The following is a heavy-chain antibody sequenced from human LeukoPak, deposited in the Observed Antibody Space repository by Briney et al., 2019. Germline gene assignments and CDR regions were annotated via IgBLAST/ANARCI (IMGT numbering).Heavy chain of an antibody. D-gene: IGHD1-1*01. CDR3: VKESLEGDT. CDR2: IMYDGSIK. Sequence: GGSLSLSCAASGFTFTNFGMHWVRPAPGKGLDWVAFIMYDGSIKFYADSVLGRFTISRDNSKNTLDLQMNSLRTEDTAVYYCVKESLEGDTWGQGALVTVSS. J-gene: IGHJ5*02. V-gene: IGHV3-30*02. CDR1: GFTFTNFG.